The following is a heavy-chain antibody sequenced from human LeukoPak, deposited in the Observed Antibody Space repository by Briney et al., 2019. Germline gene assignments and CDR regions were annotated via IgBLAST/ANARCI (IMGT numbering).Heavy chain of an antibody. D-gene: IGHD3-16*02. Sequence: SETLSLTCTVSGGSIGTYYWSWIRQSPGKGLEWIGYIYVTGTRYNPYLQSRVAISVDTSRNQFFLKMSSVTAADTAVYYCARHIGGGIEDMDVWGKGTKVTVSS. V-gene: IGHV4-59*08. CDR3: ARHIGGGIEDMDV. CDR1: GGSIGTYY. J-gene: IGHJ6*03. CDR2: IYVTGT.